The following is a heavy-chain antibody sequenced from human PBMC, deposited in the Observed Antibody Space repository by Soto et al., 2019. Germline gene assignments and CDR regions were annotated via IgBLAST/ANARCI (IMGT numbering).Heavy chain of an antibody. CDR2: IYYSGST. CDR1: GGSISSSSYY. Sequence: QLQLQESGPGLVKPSATLSLTCTVSGGSISSSSYYWGWIRQPPGKGLEWIGSIYYSGSTYYNPSRKSRVTISVDTSKTQSSLKLSSVTAADTAVYCCARRAGYDYYFDYWGQGTLVTVFS. D-gene: IGHD5-12*01. CDR3: ARRAGYDYYFDY. V-gene: IGHV4-39*01. J-gene: IGHJ4*02.